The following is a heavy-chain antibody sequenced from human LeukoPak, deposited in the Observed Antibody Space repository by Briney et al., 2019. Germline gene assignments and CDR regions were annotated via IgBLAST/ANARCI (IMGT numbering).Heavy chain of an antibody. D-gene: IGHD2-15*01. Sequence: ASVKVSCKSSGYTFSTYYIHWVRQAPGQGLEWLGWINPYSGDTNAAQKFQGRVTITRNTSISTAYMELSRLTPEDTAVYFCARVGYCSGGTCSPSQYLDYWGQGTLVTVSS. CDR1: GYTFSTYY. CDR3: ARVGYCSGGTCSPSQYLDY. CDR2: INPYSGDT. V-gene: IGHV1-2*02. J-gene: IGHJ4*02.